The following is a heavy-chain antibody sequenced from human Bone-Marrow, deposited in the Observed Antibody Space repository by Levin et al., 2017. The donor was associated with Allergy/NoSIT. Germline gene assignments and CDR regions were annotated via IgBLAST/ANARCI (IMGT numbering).Heavy chain of an antibody. V-gene: IGHV3-66*01. CDR1: GFTVGNNY. Sequence: PTGGSLRLSCAASGFTVGNNYMRWVRQAPGKGLEWVSLIYSGGDTNYADSVKGRFIISRDGSKNTLYLHMNSLTAEDTAVYYCARNRHCSGGSCKGVWGQGTLVTVSS. CDR3: ARNRHCSGGSCKGV. CDR2: IYSGGDT. J-gene: IGHJ4*02. D-gene: IGHD2-15*01.